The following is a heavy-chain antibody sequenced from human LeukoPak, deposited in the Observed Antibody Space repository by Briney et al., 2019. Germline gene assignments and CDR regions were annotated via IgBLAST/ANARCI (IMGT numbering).Heavy chain of an antibody. J-gene: IGHJ4*02. CDR2: ISGDSTDI. CDR3: AKEPNHSSGYWDY. CDR1: GFTFKSYA. Sequence: GGSLRLSCATSGFTFKSYAMNWVRQSPGKGLEWVSSISGDSTDIYYADSLMGRSTISRDNAKNSLYLQINSLRAEDTAIYYCAKEPNHSSGYWDYWGQGTLVTVSS. D-gene: IGHD3-22*01. V-gene: IGHV3-21*01.